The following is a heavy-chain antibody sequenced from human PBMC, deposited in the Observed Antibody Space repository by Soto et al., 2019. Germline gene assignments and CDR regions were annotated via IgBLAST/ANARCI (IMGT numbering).Heavy chain of an antibody. D-gene: IGHD3-10*01. CDR3: TRVRTFSCDS. Sequence: GASVKVSCKAIGYSFTSHYMHWVRQAPGQGLEWMGTISPSGDNTGYAQKFQGRVTMNTDTSTSTVYMELTSTRSGDTAVKYSTRVRTFSCDSGGQGTRVTVS. V-gene: IGHV1-46*01. CDR1: GYSFTSHY. J-gene: IGHJ4*02. CDR2: ISPSGDNT.